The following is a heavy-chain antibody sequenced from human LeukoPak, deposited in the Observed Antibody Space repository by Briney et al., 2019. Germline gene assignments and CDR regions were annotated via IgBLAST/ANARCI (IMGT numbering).Heavy chain of an antibody. V-gene: IGHV5-51*01. Sequence: GESLKISCKGSGYSFTSYWFGWVRQLPGKSLEWMGIIYPGDSDTRYSPSFQGQVTISADKSISTAYLQWSSLKASDTAMYYCARFSGSGWSIYYFDYWGQGTLVTVSS. CDR1: GYSFTSYW. CDR2: IYPGDSDT. CDR3: ARFSGSGWSIYYFDY. J-gene: IGHJ4*02. D-gene: IGHD6-19*01.